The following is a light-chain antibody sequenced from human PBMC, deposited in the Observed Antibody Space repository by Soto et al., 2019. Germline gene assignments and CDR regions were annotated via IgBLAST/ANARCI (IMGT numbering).Light chain of an antibody. Sequence: TQSPATLSLSPGARASLSCRTSQSDNNYLAWYQQKPGQAPRLLIYDASNRATGIPARFSGSGSGTEFTLTISSLQSEDFTVYSCLQYHNLWAFGQGTKVDI. V-gene: IGKV3D-15*01. CDR1: QSDNNY. J-gene: IGKJ1*01. CDR3: LQYHNLWA. CDR2: DAS.